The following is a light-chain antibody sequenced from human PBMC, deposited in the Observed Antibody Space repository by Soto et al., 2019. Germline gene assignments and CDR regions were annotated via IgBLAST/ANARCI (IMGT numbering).Light chain of an antibody. CDR1: ASTIGRNY. V-gene: IGLV1-47*01. CDR2: RNS. J-gene: IGLJ1*01. CDR3: AAWDEILSGFYV. Sequence: QSVLTQSPSASGTPGQRVTISCSGSASTIGRNYVYWYQQLPGTAPKLLIYRNSQRPSGVPDRFSGSKSGTSASLAISGLRSDDEADYYCAAWDEILSGFYVFGDGTKVTVL.